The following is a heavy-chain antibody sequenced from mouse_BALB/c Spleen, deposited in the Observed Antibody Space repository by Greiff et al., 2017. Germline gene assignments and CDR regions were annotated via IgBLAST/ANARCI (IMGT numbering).Heavy chain of an antibody. CDR1: GYTFTDYN. V-gene: IGHV1-18*01. Sequence: DVKLQESGPELVKPGASVKIPCKASGYTFTDYNMDWVKQSHGKSLEWIGDINPNNGGTIYNQKFKGKATLTVDKSSSTAYMELRSLTSEDTAVYYCARKELPVVDDAMDYWGQGTSVTVSS. CDR3: ARKELPVVDDAMDY. J-gene: IGHJ4*01. CDR2: INPNNGGT. D-gene: IGHD1-1*01.